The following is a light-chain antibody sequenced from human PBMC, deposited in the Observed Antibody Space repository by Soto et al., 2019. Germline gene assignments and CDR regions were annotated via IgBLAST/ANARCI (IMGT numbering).Light chain of an antibody. V-gene: IGKV4-1*01. CDR2: WAS. CDR1: QSVLYSSTNKNY. CDR3: HQYYSAPWT. Sequence: DIVMTQSPDSLAVSLGERATINCKSSQSVLYSSTNKNYLAWYQQKPGQPPKLLIYWASTRESGVPDRFSGSGSGTVFTLTISSLQAEDVAVYYCHQYYSAPWTFGQGTKVEIK. J-gene: IGKJ1*01.